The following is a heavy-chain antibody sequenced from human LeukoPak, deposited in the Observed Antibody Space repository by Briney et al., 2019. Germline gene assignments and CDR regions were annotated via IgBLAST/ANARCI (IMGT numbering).Heavy chain of an antibody. CDR2: ISSSSSYI. V-gene: IGHV3-21*01. J-gene: IGHJ4*02. Sequence: GGSLRLSCAASGFTFSSYSMNWVRQAPGKGLEWVSSISSSSSYIYYADSVKGRFTISRDNAKNSLYLQMNSLRAEDTAVYYCARDPDYPRHAFDIWGQGTLVTVSS. CDR1: GFTFSSYS. D-gene: IGHD5-12*01. CDR3: ARDPDYPRHAFDI.